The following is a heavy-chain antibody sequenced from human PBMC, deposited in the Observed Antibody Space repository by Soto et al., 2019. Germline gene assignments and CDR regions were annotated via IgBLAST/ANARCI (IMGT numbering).Heavy chain of an antibody. CDR2: ISYDGSNK. J-gene: IGHJ4*02. CDR1: GFTFSSYG. CDR3: AKDRDGFDY. Sequence: QVQLVESGGGVVQPGRSLRLSCAASGFTFSSYGMHWVRQAPGKGLEWVAVISYDGSNKDYADSVKGRFTISRDNSKNTLYLQMNSLRAEDTAVYYCAKDRDGFDYWGQGTLVTVSS. V-gene: IGHV3-30*18.